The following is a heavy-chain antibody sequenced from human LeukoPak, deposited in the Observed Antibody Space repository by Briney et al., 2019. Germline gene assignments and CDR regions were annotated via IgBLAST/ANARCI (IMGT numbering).Heavy chain of an antibody. J-gene: IGHJ6*02. CDR3: AREGRITLYYYYGMDV. CDR2: FYSGGDT. Sequence: GGSLRLSCAVSGFTFSSNHMSWVRQAPGKGLEWVSVFYSGGDTHYADSVKGRFTISRDNSKNTLYLQMNSLRAEDTAVYYCAREGRITLYYYYGMDVWGQGTTVTVSS. CDR1: GFTFSSNH. V-gene: IGHV3-53*05. D-gene: IGHD3-16*01.